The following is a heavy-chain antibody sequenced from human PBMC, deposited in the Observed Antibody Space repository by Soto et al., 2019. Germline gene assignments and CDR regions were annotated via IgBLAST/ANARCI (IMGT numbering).Heavy chain of an antibody. CDR1: GFTFSDCA. Sequence: EVQLLASGGGLVQPGGSLRLSCAASGFTFSDCAVSWVRQAPGKGLEWVSGISVSGSSTYYADSVKGRFTISRDNSKNTLYLQMNSLRGEDTAVYYCAKGQPTWKQLQFFDLWGRGTLVTVSS. CDR3: AKGQPTWKQLQFFDL. CDR2: ISVSGSST. J-gene: IGHJ2*01. D-gene: IGHD1-1*01. V-gene: IGHV3-23*01.